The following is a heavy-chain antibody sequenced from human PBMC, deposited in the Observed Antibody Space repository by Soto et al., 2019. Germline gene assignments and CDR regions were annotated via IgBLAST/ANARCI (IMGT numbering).Heavy chain of an antibody. CDR3: AKALLEWQQGRYYGMDV. V-gene: IGHV3-30*18. J-gene: IGHJ6*02. CDR2: ISYDGSNK. CDR1: GFTFSSYS. Sequence: PGGSLRLSCAASGFTFSSYSMNWVRQAPGKGLEWVAFISYDGSNKYYADSVKGRFTISRDNSKNTLYLQMNSLRAEDTAVYYCAKALLEWQQGRYYGMDVWGQGTTVTVSS. D-gene: IGHD6-13*01.